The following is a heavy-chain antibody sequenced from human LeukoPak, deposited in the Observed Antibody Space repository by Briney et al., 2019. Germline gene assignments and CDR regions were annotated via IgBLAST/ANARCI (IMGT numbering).Heavy chain of an antibody. Sequence: SETLSLTCTVSGGSISSGGYYWGWVRQHPETGLEWIGYIYYSGSTNYNPSLKSRVTISVDTSKNQFSLKLSSVTAADTAVYYCARLIPQYSSSWGYYYYGMDVWGQGTTVTVSS. CDR3: ARLIPQYSSSWGYYYYGMDV. J-gene: IGHJ6*02. CDR2: IYYSGST. D-gene: IGHD6-13*01. CDR1: GGSISSGGYY. V-gene: IGHV4-61*05.